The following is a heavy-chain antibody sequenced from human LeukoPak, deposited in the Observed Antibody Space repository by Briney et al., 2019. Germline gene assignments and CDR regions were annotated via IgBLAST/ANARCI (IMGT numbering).Heavy chain of an antibody. CDR2: IYHSGST. CDR1: GYSISSGYY. CDR3: ARVPQQITIFGVVPYYFDY. D-gene: IGHD3-3*01. Sequence: SETLSLTCTVSGYSISSGYYWGRIRQPPGKGLEWIGSIYHSGSTYYNPSLKSRVTISVDTSKNQFSLKLSSVTAADTAVYYCARVPQQITIFGVVPYYFDYWGQGTLVTVSS. V-gene: IGHV4-38-2*02. J-gene: IGHJ4*02.